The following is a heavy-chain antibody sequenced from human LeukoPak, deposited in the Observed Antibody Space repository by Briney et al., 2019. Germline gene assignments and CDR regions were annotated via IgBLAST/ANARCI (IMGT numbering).Heavy chain of an antibody. CDR2: INHSGST. D-gene: IGHD2-8*01. J-gene: IGHJ3*02. CDR3: ARAPLMLASDAFDI. CDR1: GGSFSGYY. Sequence: SETLSLTCAVYGGSFSGYYWSWIRQPPGKGLEWIGEINHSGSTSYNPSLKSRVTISVDTSKNQFSLKLSSVTAADTAVYYCARAPLMLASDAFDIWGQGTMVTVSS. V-gene: IGHV4-34*01.